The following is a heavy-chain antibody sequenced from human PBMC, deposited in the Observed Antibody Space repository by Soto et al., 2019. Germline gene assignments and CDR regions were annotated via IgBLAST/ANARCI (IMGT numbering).Heavy chain of an antibody. CDR1: GYTFISYG. CDR2: ISPYNGNT. D-gene: IGHD5-12*01. CDR3: ARDQTKWLTGAVAI. V-gene: IGHV1-18*01. J-gene: IGHJ3*02. Sequence: HVQLVQSGAEVKKPGASLKVSCKASGYTFISYGVSWVRQAPGQGLEWLGWISPYNGNTNYAQKFQGRITMTTDTSTSTVYMDLRSLRTDDTAVYYCARDQTKWLTGAVAIWGQGTMVGVSS.